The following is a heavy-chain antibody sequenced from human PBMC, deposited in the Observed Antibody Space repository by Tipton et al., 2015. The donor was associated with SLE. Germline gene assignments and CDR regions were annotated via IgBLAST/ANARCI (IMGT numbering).Heavy chain of an antibody. CDR1: GFNFRTSA. J-gene: IGHJ6*02. CDR2: IYTIGTT. CDR3: TRDPGQDYYNGLDV. V-gene: IGHV3-23*03. Sequence: SLRLSCEASGFNFRTSAMTWVRQAPGKGLEWVSLIYTIGTTSYADSVRGRFTLSRDNSKNTLYLQMNSLRVDDTAVYYCTRDPGQDYYNGLDVWGQGTTVTVSS.